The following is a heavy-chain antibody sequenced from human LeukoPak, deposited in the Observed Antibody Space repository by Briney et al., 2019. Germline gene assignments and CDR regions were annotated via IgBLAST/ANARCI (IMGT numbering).Heavy chain of an antibody. CDR3: ARVQKGLSSSWADFDY. Sequence: GGSLRLSCAASGFTFSSYWMSWVRQAPGKGLEWVANIKQDGSEKYYVDSVKGRFTISRDNAKNSLYLQMNSLRAEDTAVYYCARVQKGLSSSWADFDYWGQGTLVTVSS. CDR2: IKQDGSEK. CDR1: GFTFSSYW. V-gene: IGHV3-7*01. J-gene: IGHJ4*02. D-gene: IGHD6-13*01.